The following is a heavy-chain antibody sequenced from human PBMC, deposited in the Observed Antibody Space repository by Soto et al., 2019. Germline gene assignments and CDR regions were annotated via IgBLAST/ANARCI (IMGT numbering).Heavy chain of an antibody. D-gene: IGHD1-26*01. V-gene: IGHV3-30*03. CDR3: ARYSGKYQGPIDY. CDR2: ISYDGSNK. Sequence: QVQLVESGGGVVQPWRSLRLSCAASGFTFSHYGIHWVRQAPGKGLEWLAVISYDGSNKHYADSVKGRFTVSRDNSKNTLYLQMNSLRAEDTAVYFCARYSGKYQGPIDYWGQGTLVTVSS. CDR1: GFTFSHYG. J-gene: IGHJ4*02.